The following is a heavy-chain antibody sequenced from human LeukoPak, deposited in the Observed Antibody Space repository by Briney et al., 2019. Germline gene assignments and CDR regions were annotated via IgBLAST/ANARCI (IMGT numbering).Heavy chain of an antibody. J-gene: IGHJ6*03. Sequence: GASVKVSCKASGYSLTSYALNWVRQAPGQGFEWMGWINTNTGNPTYAQGFTGRFVFSLDTSVSTAHLQLSSLKAEATAVYFVARGGGASSGWGGPGTTFPYYRDVGGKGTTVTVSS. CDR3: ARGGGASSGWGGPGTTFPYYRDV. V-gene: IGHV7-4-1*02. CDR1: GYSLTSYA. CDR2: INTNTGNP. D-gene: IGHD1-1*01.